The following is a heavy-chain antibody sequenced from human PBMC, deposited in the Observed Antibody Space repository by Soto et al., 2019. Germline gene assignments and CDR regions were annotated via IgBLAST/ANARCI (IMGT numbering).Heavy chain of an antibody. CDR3: ARDGPPSFYGSGTIGDYYYGMDV. J-gene: IGHJ6*02. D-gene: IGHD3-10*01. CDR1: GGTFSSYA. Sequence: GASVKVSCKASGGTFSSYAISWVRQAPGQGLEWMGGIIPIFGTANYAQKFQGRVTITADESTSTAYMELSSLRSEDTAVYYCARDGPPSFYGSGTIGDYYYGMDVWGQGTTVTVSS. CDR2: IIPIFGTA. V-gene: IGHV1-69*13.